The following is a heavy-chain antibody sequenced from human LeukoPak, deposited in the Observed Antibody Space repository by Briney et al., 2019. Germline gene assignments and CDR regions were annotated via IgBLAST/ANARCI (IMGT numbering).Heavy chain of an antibody. V-gene: IGHV4-39*01. CDR3: ARYGSSWHQIDY. Sequence: SETLSLTCTVSGGSISSSSYYWGWIRQPPGKGLEWIGSIYYSGSTYYNPSLKSRVTISVDTSKNQFSLKLSSVTAADTAVYYCARYGSSWHQIDYWGQGTLVTVSS. D-gene: IGHD6-13*01. J-gene: IGHJ4*02. CDR1: GGSISSSSYY. CDR2: IYYSGST.